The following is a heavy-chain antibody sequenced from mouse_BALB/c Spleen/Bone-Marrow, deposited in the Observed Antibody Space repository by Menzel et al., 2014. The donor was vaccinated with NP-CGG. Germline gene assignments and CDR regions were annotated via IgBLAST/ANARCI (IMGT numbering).Heavy chain of an antibody. CDR2: INPDSSTI. CDR3: ARLNYYGNLFV. D-gene: IGHD1-1*01. CDR1: GFDFSRYW. J-gene: IGHJ1*01. V-gene: IGHV4-1*02. Sequence: EVKLQEFGGGLVQPGGPLKLSCAASGFDFSRYWMSWVRQAPGKGLEWIGEINPDSSTINYTPSLKDKFIISRDNAKNTLYLQMSKVGSEDTALYYCARLNYYGNLFVWGAGTTVTVSS.